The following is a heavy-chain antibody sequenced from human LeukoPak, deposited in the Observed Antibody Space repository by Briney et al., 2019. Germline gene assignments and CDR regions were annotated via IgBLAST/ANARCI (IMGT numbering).Heavy chain of an antibody. CDR3: ARSASVPGGFYFDY. Sequence: GGSLRLSCAASGFTFSSYGMHWARQAPGKGLEWVSSISSSSSYIYYADSLKGRFTISRDNAKNSMYLQMNSLRAEDTALYYCARSASVPGGFYFDYWGQGTLVTVSS. D-gene: IGHD3-10*01. CDR2: ISSSSSYI. CDR1: GFTFSSYG. V-gene: IGHV3-21*01. J-gene: IGHJ4*02.